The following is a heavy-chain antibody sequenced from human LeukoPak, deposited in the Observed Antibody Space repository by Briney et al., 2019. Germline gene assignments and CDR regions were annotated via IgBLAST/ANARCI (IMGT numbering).Heavy chain of an antibody. V-gene: IGHV1-18*01. Sequence: ASVKVSCKASGYSFTTYGISWVRQAPGQGLEWMGWISAYNGNTKYAQNLQGRVTMTTDTSTSTAYMDLRSLRSDDTAVYYCARAPSAINWFDPWGQGTLVTVSS. CDR1: GYSFTTYG. CDR2: ISAYNGNT. J-gene: IGHJ5*02. CDR3: ARAPSAINWFDP.